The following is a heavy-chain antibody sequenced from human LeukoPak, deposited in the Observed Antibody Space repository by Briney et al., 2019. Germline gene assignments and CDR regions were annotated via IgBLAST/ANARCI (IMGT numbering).Heavy chain of an antibody. J-gene: IGHJ1*01. CDR1: GFTFSSYA. D-gene: IGHD6-19*01. Sequence: GGSLRLSCGASGFTFSSYAMSWVRQAPGKGLGWVSAISGSGGSKYYADSVKGRFTISRDNSKNTLYLQMNSLRAEDTAVYYCAKPPSGGSGWPEYFQHWGQGTLVTVSS. CDR3: AKPPSGGSGWPEYFQH. V-gene: IGHV3-23*01. CDR2: ISGSGGSK.